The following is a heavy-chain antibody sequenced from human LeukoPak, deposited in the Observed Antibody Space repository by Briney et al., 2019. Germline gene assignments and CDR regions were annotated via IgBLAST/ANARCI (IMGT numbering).Heavy chain of an antibody. V-gene: IGHV3-30*04. D-gene: IGHD6-13*01. J-gene: IGHJ6*03. CDR3: AKDSGSSWYYYYYYMDV. Sequence: PGGSLRLSCAASGFTFSSYAMHWVRQAPGKGLEWVAVISYDGSNKYYADSVKGRFTISRDNSKNTLYLQMNSLRAEDTAVYYCAKDSGSSWYYYYYYMDVWGKGTTVTVSS. CDR2: ISYDGSNK. CDR1: GFTFSSYA.